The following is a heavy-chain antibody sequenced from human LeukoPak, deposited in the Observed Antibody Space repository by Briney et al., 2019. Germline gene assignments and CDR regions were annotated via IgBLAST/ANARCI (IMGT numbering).Heavy chain of an antibody. J-gene: IGHJ3*01. Sequence: GGSLRLSCAASGFTFSSFEMNWVRQAPGKGLQWVSYISGSGSSIYYADSVKGRFTISRDNAKNSLFLQMDSLRAEDTAIYYCAREQLPCDVWGQGTMVTVSS. CDR2: ISGSGSSI. D-gene: IGHD2-2*01. CDR3: AREQLPCDV. CDR1: GFTFSSFE. V-gene: IGHV3-48*03.